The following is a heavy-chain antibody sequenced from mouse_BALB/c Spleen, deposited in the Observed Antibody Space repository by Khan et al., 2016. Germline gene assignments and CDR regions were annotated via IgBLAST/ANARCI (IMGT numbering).Heavy chain of an antibody. CDR3: ARSKIRGYFDY. Sequence: VQLQESGAELARPGASVKLSCKASGYTFTNYWMQWVKQRPGQGLEWIGAIYPGDGDTRYTQKFKAKATLTADESSSPASMQLSSLASEDSAVYYCARSKIRGYFDYWGQGTTLTVSS. CDR2: IYPGDGDT. J-gene: IGHJ2*01. CDR1: GYTFTNYW. V-gene: IGHV1-87*01. D-gene: IGHD2-4*01.